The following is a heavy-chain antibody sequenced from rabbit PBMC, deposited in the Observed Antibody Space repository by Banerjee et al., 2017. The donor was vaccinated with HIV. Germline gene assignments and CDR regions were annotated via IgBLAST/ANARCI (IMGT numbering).Heavy chain of an antibody. D-gene: IGHD6-1*01. CDR1: GFSFSSSYW. CDR3: ARDVVAGDGYAL. V-gene: IGHV1S45*01. CDR2: IYAGGSGST. Sequence: QEQLEESGGDLVKPEGSLTLTCTASGFSFSSSYWLCWVRQAPGKGLEWIACIYAGGSGSTYYASWAKGRFTISKTSSTTVTLQMTSLTAADTATYFCARDVVAGDGYALWGPGTLVTVS. J-gene: IGHJ4*01.